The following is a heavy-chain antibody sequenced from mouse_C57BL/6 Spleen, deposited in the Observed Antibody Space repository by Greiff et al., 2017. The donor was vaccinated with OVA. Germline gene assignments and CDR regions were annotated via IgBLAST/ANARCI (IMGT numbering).Heavy chain of an antibody. V-gene: IGHV1-50*01. CDR3: ARTLRQFAY. J-gene: IGHJ3*01. Sequence: QVQLQQPGAELVKPGASVKLSCKASGYTFTSYWMQWVKQRPGQGLEWIGEIDTSDSYTNYNQKFKGKATLTVDTSSSTAYMQLSSLTSEDSAVYYCARTLRQFAYWGQGTLVTVSA. CDR2: IDTSDSYT. CDR1: GYTFTSYW.